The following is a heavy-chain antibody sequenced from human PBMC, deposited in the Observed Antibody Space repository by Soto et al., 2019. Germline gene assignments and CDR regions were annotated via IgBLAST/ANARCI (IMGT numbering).Heavy chain of an antibody. D-gene: IGHD3-10*01. V-gene: IGHV4-31*03. CDR1: GGSISSGGYY. CDR3: ARDFYYYGSGPSGYYYYGMDV. Sequence: PSETLSLTCTVSGGSISSGGYYWSWIRQHPGKGLEWIGYIYYSGSTYYNPSLKSRVTISVDTSKNQFSLKLSSVTAADTTVYYCARDFYYYGSGPSGYYYYGMDVWGQGTTVTVSS. J-gene: IGHJ6*02. CDR2: IYYSGST.